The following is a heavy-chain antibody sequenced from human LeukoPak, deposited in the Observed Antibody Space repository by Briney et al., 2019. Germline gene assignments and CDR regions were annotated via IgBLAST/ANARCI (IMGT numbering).Heavy chain of an antibody. Sequence: ASVKVSCKASGYTVTSYYMHWERQAPGRWLEWMGIVNPSSISASYAQKFQGRVTMTRDTSTSTVSMELSSLRSDDTAVYYCASVYQHGMDVWGQGTTVTVSS. D-gene: IGHD2-2*01. J-gene: IGHJ6*02. CDR3: ASVYQHGMDV. CDR2: VNPSSISA. V-gene: IGHV1-46*01. CDR1: GYTVTSYY.